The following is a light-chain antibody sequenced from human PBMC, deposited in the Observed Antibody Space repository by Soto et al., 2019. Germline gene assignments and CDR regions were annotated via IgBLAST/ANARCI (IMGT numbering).Light chain of an antibody. CDR1: QSISSW. Sequence: DIQMTQSPSTLSASVGDRVTITCRASQSISSWLAWYQQKPGKAPKLLIYDASSLESGVPSRFSGSGSGTEFTLTISSLQPDDFATYYFKQYNSYPLTCGGGTKVEIK. CDR3: KQYNSYPLT. CDR2: DAS. J-gene: IGKJ4*01. V-gene: IGKV1-5*01.